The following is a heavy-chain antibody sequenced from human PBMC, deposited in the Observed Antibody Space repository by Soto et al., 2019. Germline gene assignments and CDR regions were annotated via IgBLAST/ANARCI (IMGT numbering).Heavy chain of an antibody. J-gene: IGHJ6*03. V-gene: IGHV4-59*08. CDR3: AGNVDYGDEYYYYCYYMDV. D-gene: IGHD4-17*01. CDR1: GGSISSYY. Sequence: SETLSLTCTVSGGSISSYYWSWIRQPPGKGLEWIGYIYYSGSTNYNPSLKSRVTISVDTSKNQFSLKLSSVTAADTAVYYCAGNVDYGDEYYYYCYYMDVWGKGTTVTVSS. CDR2: IYYSGST.